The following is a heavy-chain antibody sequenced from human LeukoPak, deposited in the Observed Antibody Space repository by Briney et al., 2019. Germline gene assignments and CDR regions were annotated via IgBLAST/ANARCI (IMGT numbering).Heavy chain of an antibody. V-gene: IGHV4-4*07. Sequence: SETLSLTCTVSGGSISSYYWSWIRQPAGKGLEWIGRIYTSGSTNYNPSLKSRVTISVDTSKNQFSLKLSSVTAADTAVYYCARRLQSTRVDYMDVWGKGTTVTVSS. CDR1: GGSISSYY. CDR3: ARRLQSTRVDYMDV. CDR2: IYTSGST. J-gene: IGHJ6*03. D-gene: IGHD4-11*01.